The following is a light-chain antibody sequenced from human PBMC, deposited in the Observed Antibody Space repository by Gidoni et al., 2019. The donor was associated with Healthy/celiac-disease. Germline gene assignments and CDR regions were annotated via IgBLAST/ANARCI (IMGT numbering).Light chain of an antibody. CDR3: QSYDSSLSGLV. Sequence: QSVLTQPPSVSWATGHRVTISCTGSSSNIGAGYEVHWYQQVPGTAPKLLMYVNSNRPSGVPDRFSGSKSGTSASLDITGLQADDEAEYYCQSYDSSLSGLVFGGGTKLTVL. CDR2: VNS. V-gene: IGLV1-40*01. J-gene: IGLJ3*02. CDR1: SSNIGAGYE.